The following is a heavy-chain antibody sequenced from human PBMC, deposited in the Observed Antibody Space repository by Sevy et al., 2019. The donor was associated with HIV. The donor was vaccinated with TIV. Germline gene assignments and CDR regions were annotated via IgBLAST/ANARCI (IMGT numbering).Heavy chain of an antibody. Sequence: SETLSLTCTVSGDSISSFYWNWIRQAAGKGLEWIGRMYISGSTKYSPSLKNRVTMSIDTSKNQFSLKLSSVTAADTAVYFCARGADIVVGPPRPRDFDYNMDVWGKGTTVTVSS. CDR3: ARGADIVVGPPRPRDFDYNMDV. J-gene: IGHJ6*03. D-gene: IGHD2-2*01. CDR2: MYISGST. CDR1: GDSISSFY. V-gene: IGHV4-4*07.